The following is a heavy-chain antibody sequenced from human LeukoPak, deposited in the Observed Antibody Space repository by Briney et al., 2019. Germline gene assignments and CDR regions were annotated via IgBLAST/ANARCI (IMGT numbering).Heavy chain of an antibody. CDR1: GFTFRNHG. D-gene: IGHD1-14*01. V-gene: IGHV3-33*01. CDR3: ARDRENQYFDY. Sequence: GGSLRHSCPASGFTFRNHGMYWVRPAPGKGLEWVTTIWYDGTNKYYTDSVKGRFTISRDNSRHTLYLQMNSLRAEDTAVYYCARDRENQYFDYWGQGTLVTVSS. J-gene: IGHJ4*02. CDR2: IWYDGTNK.